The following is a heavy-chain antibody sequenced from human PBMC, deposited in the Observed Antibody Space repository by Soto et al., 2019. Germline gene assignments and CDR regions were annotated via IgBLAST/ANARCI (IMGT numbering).Heavy chain of an antibody. V-gene: IGHV4-4*02. Sequence: QVQLQESSSGLVKPSGTLSLTCAVSGDSVSSPYYWCWVRQPPGKGLEWIGEVFHTGTTSYNPSLRSRVTISMDKSNNQFSLDLSSVTAADTAVYYCARSAGWYAVHSWGPGTLVIVSS. CDR3: ARSAGWYAVHS. J-gene: IGHJ4*02. CDR2: VFHTGTT. D-gene: IGHD6-19*01. CDR1: GDSVSSPYY.